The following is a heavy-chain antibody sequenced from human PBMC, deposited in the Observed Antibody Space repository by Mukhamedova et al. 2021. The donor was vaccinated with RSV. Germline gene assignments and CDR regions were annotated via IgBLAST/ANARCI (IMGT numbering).Heavy chain of an antibody. V-gene: IGHV3-30*04. CDR3: ARDLNWGWIAD. CDR2: ISYDGSNK. CDR1: SYA. Sequence: SYAMHWVRQAPGKGLEWVAVISYDGSNKYYADSVKGRFTISRDNSKNTLYLQMNSLRAEDTAVYYCARDLNWGWIADWGQGTLVT. D-gene: IGHD3-16*01. J-gene: IGHJ4*02.